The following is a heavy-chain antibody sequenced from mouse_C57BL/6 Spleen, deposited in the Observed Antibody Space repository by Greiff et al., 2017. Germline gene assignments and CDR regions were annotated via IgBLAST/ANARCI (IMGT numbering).Heavy chain of an antibody. J-gene: IGHJ4*01. Sequence: EVQLEESGAGLVKPGGSLKLSCAASGFTFSDYGMHWVRQAPEKGLEWVAYISSGSSTTYYADTVKGRFTLTRDNAKNTLYLQMTSLMSEDTAMYYCARAYDDYDYYAMDYWGQGTSVTVSS. CDR1: GFTFSDYG. V-gene: IGHV5-17*01. D-gene: IGHD2-4*01. CDR2: ISSGSSTT. CDR3: ARAYDDYDYYAMDY.